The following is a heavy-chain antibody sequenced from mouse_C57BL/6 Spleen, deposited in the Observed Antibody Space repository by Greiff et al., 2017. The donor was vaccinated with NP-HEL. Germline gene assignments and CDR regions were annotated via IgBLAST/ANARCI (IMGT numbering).Heavy chain of an antibody. V-gene: IGHV3-6*01. Sequence: DVQLQESGPGLVKPSQSLSLPCSVTGYSITSGYYWNWIRQFPGNKLEWMGYISYDGSNNYIPSLKNRISITRDTSKNQFFLMLNSVTTEDRATYYCTREHYRYAMDYWGQGTSVTVSS. CDR1: GYSITSGYY. CDR2: ISYDGSN. J-gene: IGHJ4*01. CDR3: TREHYRYAMDY. D-gene: IGHD1-2*01.